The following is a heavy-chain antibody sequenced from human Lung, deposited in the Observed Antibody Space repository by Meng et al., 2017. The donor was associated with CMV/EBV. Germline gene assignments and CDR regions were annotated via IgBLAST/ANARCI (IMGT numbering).Heavy chain of an antibody. CDR1: GGSFSGYY. Sequence: QVRLQQWGAGLLKPSETLSLTGAVYGGSFSGYYWSWIRQPPGKGLEWIGEINHSGSTNYNPSLKSRVTISVDTSKNQFSLKLSSVTAADTAVYYCARGFLSFVRVFDYWGQGTLVTVSS. D-gene: IGHD2/OR15-2a*01. CDR2: INHSGST. J-gene: IGHJ4*02. V-gene: IGHV4-34*01. CDR3: ARGFLSFVRVFDY.